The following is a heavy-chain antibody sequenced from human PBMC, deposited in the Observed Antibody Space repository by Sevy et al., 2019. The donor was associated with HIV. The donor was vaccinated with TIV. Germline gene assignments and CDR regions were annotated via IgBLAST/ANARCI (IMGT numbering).Heavy chain of an antibody. J-gene: IGHJ4*02. CDR2: ILYDGSNE. V-gene: IGHV3-33*06. CDR1: GFTFSTYG. D-gene: IGHD3-10*01. CDR3: AKDHLWFGPNQRYYFDN. Sequence: GGSLRLSCAASGFTFSTYGMHWVRQAPGQGLEWVAVILYDGSNEYYADSVKGRFTISRDNSKNTLYLQMNSLRADDTAVYYCAKDHLWFGPNQRYYFDNWGQGTLVTVSS.